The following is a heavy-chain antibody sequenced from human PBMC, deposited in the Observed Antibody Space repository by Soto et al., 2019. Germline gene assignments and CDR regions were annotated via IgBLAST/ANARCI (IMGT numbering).Heavy chain of an antibody. J-gene: IGHJ4*02. D-gene: IGHD3-22*01. Sequence: GSLRLSCAASGFTFSSYEMNWVRQAPGKGLEWVSYISSSGSTIYYADSVKGRFTISRDNAKNSLYLQMNSLRAEDTAVYYCAREKTYYYDSSGYSGFDYWGQGTLVTVSS. CDR3: AREKTYYYDSSGYSGFDY. V-gene: IGHV3-48*03. CDR2: ISSSGSTI. CDR1: GFTFSSYE.